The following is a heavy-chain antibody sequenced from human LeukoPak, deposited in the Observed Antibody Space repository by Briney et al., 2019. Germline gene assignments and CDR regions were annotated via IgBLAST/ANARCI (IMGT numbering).Heavy chain of an antibody. Sequence: SETLSLTCTVSGGSISSSSYYWGWIRQPPGKGLEWIGSIYHSGSTYYNPSLKSRVTISVDTSKNQFSLKLSSVTAADTAVYYCARDHTAMVTIDYWGQGTLVTVSS. CDR2: IYHSGST. CDR3: ARDHTAMVTIDY. J-gene: IGHJ4*02. V-gene: IGHV4-39*07. D-gene: IGHD5-18*01. CDR1: GGSISSSSYY.